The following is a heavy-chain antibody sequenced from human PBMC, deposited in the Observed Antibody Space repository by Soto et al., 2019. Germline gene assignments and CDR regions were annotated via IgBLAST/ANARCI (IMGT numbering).Heavy chain of an antibody. D-gene: IGHD2-2*01. Sequence: SETLSLTCTVSGGSISSGGYYWSWIRQHPGKGLEWIGYIYYSGSTYYNPSLKSRVTISVDTSKNQFSPKLSSVTAADTAVYYCARVPAAYDAFDIWGQGTMVPSPQ. CDR1: GGSISSGGYY. V-gene: IGHV4-31*03. CDR3: ARVPAAYDAFDI. CDR2: IYYSGST. J-gene: IGHJ3*02.